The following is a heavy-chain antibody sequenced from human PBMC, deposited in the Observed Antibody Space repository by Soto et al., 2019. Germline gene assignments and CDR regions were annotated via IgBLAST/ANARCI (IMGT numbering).Heavy chain of an antibody. Sequence: TQTLTLTCTFSGFSLSTSGMCVSWIRQPPGKALEWLARIDWDDDKYYSTSLKTRLTISKDTSKNQVVLTMTNMDPVDTATYYCARMAPPRYCSGGSCYSNYYYYMDVWGKGTTVTVSS. CDR2: IDWDDDK. V-gene: IGHV2-70*11. CDR1: GFSLSTSGMC. CDR3: ARMAPPRYCSGGSCYSNYYYYMDV. J-gene: IGHJ6*03. D-gene: IGHD2-15*01.